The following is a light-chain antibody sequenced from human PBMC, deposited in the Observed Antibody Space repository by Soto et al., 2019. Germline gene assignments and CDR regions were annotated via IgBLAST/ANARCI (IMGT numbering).Light chain of an antibody. Sequence: QSALTQPPSASGSLGQSVTIPCTGTSSDVGDYNYVSWYQQHPGKVPKLMIYEVSKRPSGVPDRFSGSKSGNTASLTVSGLQAEDEADYYCSSFAGSPVXFGGGTKLTVL. CDR3: SSFAGSPVX. CDR2: EVS. V-gene: IGLV2-8*01. CDR1: SSDVGDYNY. J-gene: IGLJ2*01.